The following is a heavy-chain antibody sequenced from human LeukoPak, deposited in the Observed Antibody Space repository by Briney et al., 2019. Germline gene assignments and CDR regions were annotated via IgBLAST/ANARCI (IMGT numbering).Heavy chain of an antibody. CDR3: AREDSDILTGYYSGDFDY. CDR1: GFTFSSYW. J-gene: IGHJ4*02. Sequence: PGGSLRLSCAASGFTFSSYWMHWVRQAPGKGLVWVSRINSDGSSTSYADSVKGRFTISRDNAKNTLYLQMNSLRAEDTAVYYCAREDSDILTGYYSGDFDYWGQGTLVTVSS. V-gene: IGHV3-74*01. CDR2: INSDGSST. D-gene: IGHD3-9*01.